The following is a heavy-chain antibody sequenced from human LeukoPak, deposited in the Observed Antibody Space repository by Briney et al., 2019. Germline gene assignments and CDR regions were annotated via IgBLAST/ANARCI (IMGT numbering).Heavy chain of an antibody. CDR2: IYPSGST. CDR1: GGSISSYY. CDR3: AREDYYGSAADY. Sequence: PSETLSLTCTVSGGSISSYYWSWIRQPARKGLEWIGRIYPSGSTNYSPSLKSRVAMSIDTSKRQFSLKLNSVTAADTAVYYCAREDYYGSAADYWGQGTLVTVSS. D-gene: IGHD3-10*01. V-gene: IGHV4-4*07. J-gene: IGHJ4*02.